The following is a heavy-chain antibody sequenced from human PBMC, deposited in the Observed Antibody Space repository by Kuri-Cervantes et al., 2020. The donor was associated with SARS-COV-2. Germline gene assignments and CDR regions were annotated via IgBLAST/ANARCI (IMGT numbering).Heavy chain of an antibody. CDR2: ISSSGSTI. J-gene: IGHJ4*02. D-gene: IGHD7-27*01. CDR3: ARIGELGIPDY. CDR1: GFTFSSYE. V-gene: IGHV3-48*03. Sequence: GESQKISCAASGFTFSSYEMNWVRQAPGKGLEWVSYISSSGSTIYYADSVKGRFTISRDNAKNSLYLQMNSLRAEDTAVYYCARIGELGIPDYWGQGTLVTVSS.